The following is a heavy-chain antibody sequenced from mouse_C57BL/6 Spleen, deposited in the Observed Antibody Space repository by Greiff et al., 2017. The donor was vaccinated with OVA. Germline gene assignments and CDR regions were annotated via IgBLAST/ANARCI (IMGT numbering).Heavy chain of an antibody. J-gene: IGHJ4*01. V-gene: IGHV5-6*01. CDR2: ISSGGSYT. CDR1: GFTFSSYG. D-gene: IGHD3-2*02. Sequence: VQLKESGGDLVKPGGSLKLSCAASGFTFSSYGMSWVRQTPDKRLEWVATISSGGSYTYYPDSVKGRFTISRDNAKNTLYLQMSSLKSEDTAMYYCARHEATDAMDYWGQGTSVTVSS. CDR3: ARHEATDAMDY.